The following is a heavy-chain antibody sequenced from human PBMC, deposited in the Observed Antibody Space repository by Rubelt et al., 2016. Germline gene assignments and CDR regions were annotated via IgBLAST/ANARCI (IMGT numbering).Heavy chain of an antibody. CDR3: AKDSPPYYDFWSGGMDV. V-gene: IGHV3-30*04. D-gene: IGHD3-3*01. CDR1: GFTFSSYA. Sequence: LRLSCAASGFTFSSYAMHWVRQAPGKGLEWVAVISYDGSNKYYADSVKGRFTISGDNSKNTLYLQMNSLRAEDSAVYYCAKDSPPYYDFWSGGMDVWGQGTTVTVSS. CDR2: ISYDGSNK. J-gene: IGHJ6*02.